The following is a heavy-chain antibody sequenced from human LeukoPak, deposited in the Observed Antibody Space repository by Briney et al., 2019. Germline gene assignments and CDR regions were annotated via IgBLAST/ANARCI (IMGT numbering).Heavy chain of an antibody. J-gene: IGHJ4*02. CDR2: ISGSGGST. CDR1: GFTFSSYA. Sequence: GGSLRLSCAASGFTFSSYAMSWVRQAPGKGLEWVSAISGSGGSTYYADSVKGRFTISRDNSKSTLYLQMNSLRAEDTAVYYCAKDWGEYFDYVWGSFTSFDSWGQGTLVTVSS. D-gene: IGHD3-16*01. CDR3: AKDWGEYFDYVWGSFTSFDS. V-gene: IGHV3-23*01.